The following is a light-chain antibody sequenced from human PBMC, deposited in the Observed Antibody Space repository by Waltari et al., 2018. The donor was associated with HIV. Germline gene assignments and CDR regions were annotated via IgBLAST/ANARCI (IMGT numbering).Light chain of an antibody. CDR3: QQTYSTPYT. CDR1: QTISRK. V-gene: IGKV1-39*01. J-gene: IGKJ2*01. Sequence: DIQMTQSPSSLSAFVGDSVTITYRASQTISRKLNWYQQRPGKAPNLLISVASRLQSGVPSRFSGSGSGTDFTLTISSLQPEDFATYYCQQTYSTPYTFGQGTKLEI. CDR2: VAS.